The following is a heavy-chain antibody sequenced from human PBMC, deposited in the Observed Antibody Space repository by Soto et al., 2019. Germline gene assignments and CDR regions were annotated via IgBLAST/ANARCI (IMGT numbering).Heavy chain of an antibody. Sequence: EVQLVESGGGLVQPGGSLRLSCAAYGFTFSNSWMHWVRQAPGKGLVWVSRINSDGSSTSYAASVKGRFTISSDNAKNTLYLQMNSLRAEDTAVYYCASGLVEYSSSWYDYWGQGTLVTVSS. CDR3: ASGLVEYSSSWYDY. CDR2: INSDGSST. J-gene: IGHJ4*02. CDR1: GFTFSNSW. D-gene: IGHD6-13*01. V-gene: IGHV3-74*01.